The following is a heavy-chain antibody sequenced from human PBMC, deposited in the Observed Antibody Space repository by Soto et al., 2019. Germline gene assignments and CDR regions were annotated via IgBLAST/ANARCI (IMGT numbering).Heavy chain of an antibody. D-gene: IGHD2-2*01. V-gene: IGHV1-8*01. Sequence: ASVKVSCKASGYTFTSYDINWVRQATGQGLEWMGWMNPNSGNTGYAQKFQGRGTMTRNTSISTAYMELSSLRSEDTAVYYCARALSIPPGYCSSTSCQYFDYWGQGTLVTVSS. CDR3: ARALSIPPGYCSSTSCQYFDY. J-gene: IGHJ4*02. CDR1: GYTFTSYD. CDR2: MNPNSGNT.